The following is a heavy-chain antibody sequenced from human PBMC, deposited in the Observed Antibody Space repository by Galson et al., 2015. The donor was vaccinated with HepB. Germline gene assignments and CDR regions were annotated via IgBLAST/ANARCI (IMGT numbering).Heavy chain of an antibody. CDR1: GFSFSSYR. CDR2: IKSDGSNT. D-gene: IGHD3-16*01. CDR3: AREPRFYYGMDV. Sequence: SLRLSCAASGFSFSSYRMHWVHQAPGKGLVWVSRIKSDGSNTTYADSVKGRFTISRDNAKNTLYLQMNSLRAEDTAAYYCAREPRFYYGMDVWGQGTTVTVSS. J-gene: IGHJ6*02. V-gene: IGHV3-74*01.